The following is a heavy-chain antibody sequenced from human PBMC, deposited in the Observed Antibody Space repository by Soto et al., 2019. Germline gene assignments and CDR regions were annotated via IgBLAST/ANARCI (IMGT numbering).Heavy chain of an antibody. CDR3: ARVPGP. J-gene: IGHJ5*02. CDR2: IYHSGST. Sequence: PSETLSLTCAFSGGSISSGGFSWSWIRQPPGKGLEWIGYIYHSGSTYYNPSLKSRVTISVDRSKNQFSLKLGSVTAADTAVYYCARVPGPWGQGTLVTVSS. CDR1: GGSISSGGFS. V-gene: IGHV4-30-2*01.